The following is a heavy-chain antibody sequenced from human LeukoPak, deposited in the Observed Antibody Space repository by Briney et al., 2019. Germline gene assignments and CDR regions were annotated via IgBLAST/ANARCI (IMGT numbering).Heavy chain of an antibody. V-gene: IGHV3-7*01. CDR1: GFTCSSYW. D-gene: IGHD2-15*01. CDR3: VRAAEIVVRHLFYFYMDV. J-gene: IGHJ6*03. CDR2: RNQDGSET. Sequence: PGGSLRLSCAASGFTCSSYWMSWVRQAPGKGLEWVANRNQDGSETYYVDSVKGRFTVSRDNARNSLYLQMNSLRGEATAMYYCVRAAEIVVRHLFYFYMDVWGKGTTVTVSS.